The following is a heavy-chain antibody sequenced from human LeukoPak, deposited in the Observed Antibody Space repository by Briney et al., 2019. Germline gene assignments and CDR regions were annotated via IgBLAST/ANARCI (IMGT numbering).Heavy chain of an antibody. D-gene: IGHD3-3*01. V-gene: IGHV3-11*01. CDR1: GFTFSDYY. J-gene: IGHJ4*02. Sequence: GESLRLSCAASGFTFSDYYMSWIRQAPGKGLEWVSYISSSGSTIYYADSVKGRFTISRDNAKNSLYLQMNSLRAEDTAVYYSARDGPWSAGGSALAYYFDYWGQGTLVTVSS. CDR3: ARDGPWSAGGSALAYYFDY. CDR2: ISSSGSTI.